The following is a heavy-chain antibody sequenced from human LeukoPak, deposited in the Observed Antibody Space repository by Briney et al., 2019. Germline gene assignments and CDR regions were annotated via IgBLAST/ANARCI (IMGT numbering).Heavy chain of an antibody. CDR3: AKYRHGVLWFGESIIDY. J-gene: IGHJ4*02. D-gene: IGHD3-10*01. CDR2: ISGSGGST. CDR1: GFTFSSYA. V-gene: IGHV3-23*01. Sequence: GGSLRLSCAASGFTFSSYAMSWVRQAPGKGLEWVSAISGSGGSTYYADSVKGRFTISRDNSKNTLYQQMNSLRAEDTAVYYCAKYRHGVLWFGESIIDYWGQGTLVTVSS.